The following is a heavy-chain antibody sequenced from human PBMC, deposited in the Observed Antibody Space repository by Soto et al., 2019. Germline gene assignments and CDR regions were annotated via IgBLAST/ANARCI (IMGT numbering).Heavy chain of an antibody. Sequence: VESLKIACKGSGYIFLSHWICWGLEMPVKGLEWVGIIYPADSETRYSPSFQGQVTISVDKSINTAYLQWSSLKASDTAMYYCARRPWLSGYYDYWGQGTLVTVSS. CDR1: GYIFLSHW. J-gene: IGHJ4*02. V-gene: IGHV5-51*01. CDR3: ARRPWLSGYYDY. CDR2: IYPADSET. D-gene: IGHD3-22*01.